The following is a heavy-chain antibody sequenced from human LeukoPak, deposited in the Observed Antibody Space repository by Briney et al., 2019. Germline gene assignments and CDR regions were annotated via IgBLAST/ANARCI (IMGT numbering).Heavy chain of an antibody. D-gene: IGHD2-21*01. V-gene: IGHV1-69*15. CDR1: GGTFSSYA. J-gene: IGHJ4*02. CDR3: ARWLGADCGGDCYDY. CDR2: IIPIFGIA. Sequence: SVNVSCTSSGGTFSSYAINCVRHSPGQELEWIGRIIPIFGIANYTQNFQSRVTITADEYTSTAYMELSSLSSEDAAVYFCARWLGADCGGDCYDYWGQGTLVTVSS.